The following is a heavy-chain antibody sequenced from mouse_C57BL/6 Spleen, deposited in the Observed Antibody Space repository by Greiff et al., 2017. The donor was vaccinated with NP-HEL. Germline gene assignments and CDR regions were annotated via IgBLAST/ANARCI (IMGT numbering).Heavy chain of an antibody. Sequence: QVQLQQPGAELVKPGASVKLSCKASGYTFTSYWMQWVKQRPGQGLEWIGEIDPSDSYTNYNQKFKGKATLTVDTSSSTAYMQLSSLTSEDSAVYYVARGSYYSNDYAMDYWGQGTSVTVSS. D-gene: IGHD2-5*01. V-gene: IGHV1-50*01. CDR1: GYTFTSYW. CDR3: ARGSYYSNDYAMDY. CDR2: IDPSDSYT. J-gene: IGHJ4*01.